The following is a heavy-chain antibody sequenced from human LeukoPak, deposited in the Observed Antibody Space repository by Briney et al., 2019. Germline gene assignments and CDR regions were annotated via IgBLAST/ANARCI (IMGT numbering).Heavy chain of an antibody. CDR3: ARAAVVVPAAIVWFDP. Sequence: PSETLSLTCTVPGGSISSYYWSWIRQPPGKGLEWIGYIYYSGSTNYNPSLKSRVTISVDTSKNQFSLKLSSVTAADTAVYYCARAAVVVPAAIVWFDPWGQGTLVTVSS. CDR1: GGSISSYY. D-gene: IGHD2-2*02. V-gene: IGHV4-59*01. J-gene: IGHJ5*02. CDR2: IYYSGST.